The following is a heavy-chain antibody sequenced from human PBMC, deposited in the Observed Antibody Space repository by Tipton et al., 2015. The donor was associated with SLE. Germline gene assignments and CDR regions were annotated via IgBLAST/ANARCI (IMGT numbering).Heavy chain of an antibody. CDR3: ARFLAYSGRSAYPDY. J-gene: IGHJ4*02. CDR2: FYYSGTT. CDR1: GGSISSSSYY. Sequence: TLSLTCTVSGGSISSSSYYWGWIRQPPEKGLEWIGSFYYSGTTYYNPSLKSRVTISVDTSRSQFSLKLNSVTAADTAVYYCARFLAYSGRSAYPDYWGQGTLVTVSS. V-gene: IGHV4-39*01. D-gene: IGHD3-22*01.